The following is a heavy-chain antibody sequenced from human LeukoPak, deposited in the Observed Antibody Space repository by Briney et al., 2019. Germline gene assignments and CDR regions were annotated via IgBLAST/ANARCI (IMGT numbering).Heavy chain of an antibody. CDR2: IYYSGST. Sequence: SETLSLTCTVSGGSISSYYWSWIRQPPGKGLEWIGYIYYSGSTNYNPSLKSRVTISVDTSKNQFSLKLSPVTAADTAVYYCARSPDYGGNFGAEYFQHWGQGTLVTVSS. D-gene: IGHD4-17*01. CDR1: GGSISSYY. V-gene: IGHV4-59*01. CDR3: ARSPDYGGNFGAEYFQH. J-gene: IGHJ1*01.